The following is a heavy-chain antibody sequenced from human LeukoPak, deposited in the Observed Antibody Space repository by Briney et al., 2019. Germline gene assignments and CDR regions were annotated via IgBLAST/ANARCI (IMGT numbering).Heavy chain of an antibody. Sequence: SETQSLTCTVSGGSISSYYWSWIRQPPGKGLEWIGYIYYSGSTNYNPSLKSRVTISVDTSKNQFSLKLSSVTAADTAVYYCARALRELPYYFDYWGQGTLVTVSS. CDR2: IYYSGST. D-gene: IGHD1-26*01. CDR1: GGSISSYY. J-gene: IGHJ4*02. CDR3: ARALRELPYYFDY. V-gene: IGHV4-59*01.